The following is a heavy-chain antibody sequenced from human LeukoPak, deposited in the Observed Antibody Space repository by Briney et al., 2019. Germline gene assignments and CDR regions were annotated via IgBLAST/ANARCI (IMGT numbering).Heavy chain of an antibody. Sequence: PGGPLRLSCAASGFTFSSYWMSWVRQAPEKGLEWVANIKQDGSEKYYVDSVKGRFTISRDNAKNSLYLQMNSLRAEDTAIYYCAKTYYYSSGNFWGQGTLVTVSP. D-gene: IGHD3-10*01. CDR2: IKQDGSEK. J-gene: IGHJ4*02. CDR1: GFTFSSYW. CDR3: AKTYYYSSGNF. V-gene: IGHV3-7*01.